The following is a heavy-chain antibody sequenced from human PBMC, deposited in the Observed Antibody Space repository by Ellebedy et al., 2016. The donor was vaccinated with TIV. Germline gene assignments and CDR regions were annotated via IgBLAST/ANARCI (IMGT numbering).Heavy chain of an antibody. CDR3: AKVGLRAGTPGRGDWFDL. D-gene: IGHD4-17*01. V-gene: IGHV1-2*02. CDR1: GYTFIAYY. J-gene: IGHJ5*02. CDR2: PNPNTGGT. Sequence: AASVKVSCKASGYTFIAYYIHWLRQAPGQGPEWMGWPNPNTGGTKYAQRFQGRVIMTRDTSTNTAHMEVISLRSDDTAVYYCAKVGLRAGTPGRGDWFDLWGQGTLVTVSS.